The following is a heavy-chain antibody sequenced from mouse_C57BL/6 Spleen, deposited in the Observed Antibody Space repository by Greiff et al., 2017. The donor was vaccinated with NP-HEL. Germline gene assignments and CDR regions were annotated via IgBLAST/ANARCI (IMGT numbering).Heavy chain of an antibody. V-gene: IGHV5-16*01. D-gene: IGHD4-1*01. CDR2: INYDGSST. Sequence: LMESEGGLVQPGSSMKLSCTASGFTFSDYYMAWVRQVPEKGLEWVANINYDGSSTYYLDSLKSRFIISRDNAKNILYLQMSSLKSEDTATYYCARDGRENYAMDYWGQGTSVTVSS. J-gene: IGHJ4*01. CDR3: ARDGRENYAMDY. CDR1: GFTFSDYY.